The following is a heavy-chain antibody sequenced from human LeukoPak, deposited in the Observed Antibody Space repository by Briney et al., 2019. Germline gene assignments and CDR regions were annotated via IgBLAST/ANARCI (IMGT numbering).Heavy chain of an antibody. CDR2: TYHSGST. Sequence: SGTLSLTCTVSGYSISSGYYWGWIRQPPGKGLEWIGSTYHSGSTYYNPSLKSRVTISVDTSKNQFSLRLSSVTAADTAVYYCARELYREYSSSPGGYWGQGTLVTVSS. V-gene: IGHV4-38-2*02. CDR1: GYSISSGYY. J-gene: IGHJ4*02. D-gene: IGHD6-6*01. CDR3: ARELYREYSSSPGGY.